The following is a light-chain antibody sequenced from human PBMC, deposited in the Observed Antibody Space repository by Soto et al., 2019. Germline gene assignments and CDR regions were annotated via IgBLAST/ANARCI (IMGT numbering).Light chain of an antibody. CDR2: GAS. J-gene: IGKJ5*01. Sequence: EVVMTQSPATLSLSTGERATLSCRASQSVSSNLAWYQQKPGQAPRLLIYGASNRATGIPDRFSGSGSGTDFSLTISRLQPEDFVIYYCQQYGSSPIPFGQGTRLEIK. CDR3: QQYGSSPIP. V-gene: IGKV3-20*01. CDR1: QSVSSN.